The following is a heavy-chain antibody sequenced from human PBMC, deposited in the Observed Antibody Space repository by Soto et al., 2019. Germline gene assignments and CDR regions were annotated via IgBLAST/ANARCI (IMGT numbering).Heavy chain of an antibody. CDR1: GFTFSSYE. Sequence: TGGSLRLSCAASGFTFSSYEMNWVRQAPGKGLEWVSYISSSGSTIYYADSVKGRFTISRDNAKNSLYLQMNSLRAEDTAVYYCASLTYDYVWGSLSWGQGTLVTVSS. CDR2: ISSSGSTI. D-gene: IGHD3-16*01. V-gene: IGHV3-48*03. J-gene: IGHJ4*02. CDR3: ASLTYDYVWGSLS.